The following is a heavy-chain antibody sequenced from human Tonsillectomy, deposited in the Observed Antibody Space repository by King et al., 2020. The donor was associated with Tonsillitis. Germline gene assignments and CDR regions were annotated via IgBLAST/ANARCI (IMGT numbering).Heavy chain of an antibody. Sequence: VQLVESGGGLVQPGGSLRLSCAASGFTFSTYAMSWVRQSPGKGLAWVSAISGSGGSTYYAYSVKGRFTISRDNSKNTLYLQMNSLRAEETAVYYCVKDQGSSGCYVGDAFDIWGQGTMVTVSS. V-gene: IGHV3-23*04. J-gene: IGHJ3*02. CDR1: GFTFSTYA. CDR2: ISGSGGST. D-gene: IGHD6-19*01. CDR3: VKDQGSSGCYVGDAFDI.